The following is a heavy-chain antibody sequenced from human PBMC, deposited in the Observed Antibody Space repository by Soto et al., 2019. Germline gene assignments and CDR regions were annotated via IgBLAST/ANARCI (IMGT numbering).Heavy chain of an antibody. J-gene: IGHJ3*02. CDR1: GFTFSSYE. Sequence: EVQLVESGGGLVQPGGSLRLSCAASGFTFSSYEMNWVRQAPGKGLEWVSYISSSGSTIYYADSVKGRFTISRDNAKNPMYLQANSLTAEDTAVYYYARELAAAGTGVDAFDIWGQGTMVTVSS. CDR3: ARELAAAGTGVDAFDI. V-gene: IGHV3-48*03. D-gene: IGHD6-13*01. CDR2: ISSSGSTI.